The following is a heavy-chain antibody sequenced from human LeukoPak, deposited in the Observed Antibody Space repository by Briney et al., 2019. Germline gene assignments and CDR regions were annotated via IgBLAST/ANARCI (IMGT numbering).Heavy chain of an antibody. D-gene: IGHD2-15*01. CDR1: GFTFSNAW. CDR2: IKSKTAGGTT. V-gene: IGHV3-15*01. CDR3: TTVVVGATYDY. J-gene: IGHJ4*02. Sequence: PGGSLRLSCAASGFTFSNAWMTWVRQAPGKGLEWVGRIKSKTAGGTTDYGSTAKGRFIISRDDSKNTLYLQMNSLKTEDTAVYYCTTVVVGATYDYWGQGTLVTVSS.